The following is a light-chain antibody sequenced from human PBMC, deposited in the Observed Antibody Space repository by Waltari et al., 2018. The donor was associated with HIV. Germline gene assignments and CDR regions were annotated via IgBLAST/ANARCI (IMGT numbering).Light chain of an antibody. V-gene: IGLV1-40*01. CDR3: QSYDISLSASVV. Sequence: QSMLTQPPSVSGAPGQRVTISCTGSSSTIWADYDFHWYQQIPGTAPKLLISRNKKRPSGVPDRFSASKSGTSASLTISGLQAEDEADYFCQSYDISLSASVVFGGGTRLTVL. CDR1: SSTIWADYD. J-gene: IGLJ2*01. CDR2: RNK.